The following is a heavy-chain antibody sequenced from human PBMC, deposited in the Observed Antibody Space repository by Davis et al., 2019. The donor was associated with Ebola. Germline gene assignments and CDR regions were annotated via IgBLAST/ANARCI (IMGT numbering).Heavy chain of an antibody. CDR2: IYPGDSDT. J-gene: IGHJ5*02. D-gene: IGHD4-11*01. CDR3: ARAHDSSYYGWFDP. CDR1: GYSFTSYW. V-gene: IGHV5-51*01. Sequence: GASLKISCTGSGYSFTSYWIGWVRQMPGKGLEWMGIIYPGDSDTRYRPSFQGQVTISVDESINTTYLQWSRLKAPDTAMYYCARAHDSSYYGWFDPWGQGTLVTVSS.